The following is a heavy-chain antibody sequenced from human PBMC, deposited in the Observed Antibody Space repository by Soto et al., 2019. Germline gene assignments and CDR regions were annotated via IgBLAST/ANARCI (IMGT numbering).Heavy chain of an antibody. V-gene: IGHV1-18*01. CDR2: IIPINGKT. J-gene: IGHJ3*02. CDR3: ARGVWAFDI. CDR1: GGTFSSYA. Sequence: ASVKVSCKASGGTFSSYAISWVRQAPGQGLEWMGWIIPINGKTNYAQKLQGRVTMTTDTSTSTAYMELRSLRSDDTAVYYCARGVWAFDIWGQGTMVTVSS.